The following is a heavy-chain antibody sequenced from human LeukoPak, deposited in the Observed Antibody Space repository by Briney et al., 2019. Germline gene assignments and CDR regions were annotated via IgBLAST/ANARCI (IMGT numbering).Heavy chain of an antibody. V-gene: IGHV3-73*01. CDR2: IRSKTNSYAT. Sequence: PGGSLRLSCAASGFTFSGSAMHWVRQASGKGLEWVGRIRSKTNSYATAYAASVKGWFTISRDDSKNTAYLQMNSLKTEDTAVYYCTRTYSGSYYDHWGQGTLVTVSS. CDR3: TRTYSGSYYDH. D-gene: IGHD1-26*01. J-gene: IGHJ4*02. CDR1: GFTFSGSA.